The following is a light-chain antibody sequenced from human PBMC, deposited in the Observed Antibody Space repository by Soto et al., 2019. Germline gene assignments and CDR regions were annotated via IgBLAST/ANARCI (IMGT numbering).Light chain of an antibody. V-gene: IGKV3-20*01. Sequence: EIVLTQSPGTLSLSPGESATLSCRASQSVRSNSLAWYRRNPGQPPSLLIYGTSTRATDIPRRFSGSGSGTDFTLTITRLEPEDFAVYCCQQYGDSPQTFGQGTTVEVK. CDR2: GTS. CDR1: QSVRSNS. CDR3: QQYGDSPQT. J-gene: IGKJ1*01.